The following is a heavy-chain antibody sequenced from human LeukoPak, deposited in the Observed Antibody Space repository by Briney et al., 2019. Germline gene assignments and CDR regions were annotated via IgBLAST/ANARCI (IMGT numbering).Heavy chain of an antibody. CDR1: GFTFSSYS. CDR3: ARGLLGYCSSTSCRPYNWFDP. D-gene: IGHD2-2*01. V-gene: IGHV3-21*01. CDR2: ISSSSSYI. Sequence: PGGSLRLSCAASGFTFSSYSMNWVRQAPGKGLEWVSSISSSSSYIYYADSVKGRFTISRDNAKNSLYLQMNSLRAEDTAVYYYARGLLGYCSSTSCRPYNWFDPWGQGTLVTVSS. J-gene: IGHJ5*02.